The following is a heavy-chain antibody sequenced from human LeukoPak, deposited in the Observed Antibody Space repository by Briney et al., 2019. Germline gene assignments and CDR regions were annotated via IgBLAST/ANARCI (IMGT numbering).Heavy chain of an antibody. D-gene: IGHD5-18*01. J-gene: IGHJ3*02. Sequence: SETLSLTCSVSGDSISTSSSYWGWIRQPPGKGLEWIGSIYYSGSTYYNTSLKSRVTISVDTSKNQFSLKLSSVTAADTAVYYCARALQLWFSKDAFDIWGQGTMVTVSS. CDR3: ARALQLWFSKDAFDI. V-gene: IGHV4-39*01. CDR1: GDSISTSSSY. CDR2: IYYSGST.